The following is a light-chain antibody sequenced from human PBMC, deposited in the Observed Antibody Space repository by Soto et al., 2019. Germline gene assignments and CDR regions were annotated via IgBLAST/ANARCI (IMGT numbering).Light chain of an antibody. CDR2: DAS. CDR3: QQDDNDKPLT. CDR1: QSISSW. Sequence: DIQMTQSPSTLSASVGDRVTITCRASQSISSWLAWYQQKPGKAPKLLIFDASSLESGTPSRFSGRRSGTQFTLTIDGLQPDDFATYFCQQDDNDKPLTFGGGTKVDIK. V-gene: IGKV1-5*01. J-gene: IGKJ4*01.